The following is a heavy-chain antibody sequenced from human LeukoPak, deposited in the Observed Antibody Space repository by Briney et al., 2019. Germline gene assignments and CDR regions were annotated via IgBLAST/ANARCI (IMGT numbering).Heavy chain of an antibody. J-gene: IGHJ4*02. CDR2: IVPIFGTA. D-gene: IGHD2-21*02. Sequence: ASVKLCCTAAGGTFSSYAIRWVRLAPGQGLEWMGGIVPIFGTANYAQKFQGRVTITADESTSTAYMELSSLRSEDTAVYYCAMNCGGDCYATDDYFDDWGQGTLVTVSS. V-gene: IGHV1-69*01. CDR1: GGTFSSYA. CDR3: AMNCGGDCYATDDYFDD.